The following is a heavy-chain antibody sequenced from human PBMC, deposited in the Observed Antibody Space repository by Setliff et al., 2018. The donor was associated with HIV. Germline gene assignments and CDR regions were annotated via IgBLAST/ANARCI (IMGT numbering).Heavy chain of an antibody. D-gene: IGHD2-15*01. V-gene: IGHV3-7*03. Sequence: GGSLRLSCVASGFTFSRSWMDWVRQAPGKGLEWVASMNTDGSVKYHVDSARGRFTISRDNTKNSLYLQMNSLRVEDTAVHYCARDSGWSAFDMWGQGTMVTVSS. CDR1: GFTFSRSW. CDR3: ARDSGWSAFDM. J-gene: IGHJ3*02. CDR2: MNTDGSVK.